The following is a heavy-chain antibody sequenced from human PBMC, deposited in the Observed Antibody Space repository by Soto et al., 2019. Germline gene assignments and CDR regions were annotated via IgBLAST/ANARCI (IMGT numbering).Heavy chain of an antibody. D-gene: IGHD6-19*01. CDR2: ISGSGGST. V-gene: IGHV3-23*01. CDR3: AKRFFFTYSSGWYRSHKDVYYGMDV. CDR1: GFNFSSYA. Sequence: PVGSLRLSCAASGFNFSSYAMSWVRQAPGKGLEWVSAISGSGGSTYYADSVKGRFTISRDNSKNTLYLQMNSLRAEDTAVYYCAKRFFFTYSSGWYRSHKDVYYGMDVSGHRTTVTLSS. J-gene: IGHJ6*02.